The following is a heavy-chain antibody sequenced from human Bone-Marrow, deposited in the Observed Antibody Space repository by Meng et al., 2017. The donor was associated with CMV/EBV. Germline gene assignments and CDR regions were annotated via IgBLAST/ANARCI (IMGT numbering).Heavy chain of an antibody. J-gene: IGHJ4*02. CDR2: ITPIVGPA. Sequence: SVKVSCKAYGGTFTSHTIVWLRQAPGQGPEYMGRITPIVGPANYAQKFQGRFTITADKSSSTVYLELINLRFEDTAVYYCARYISPFPLDYWGQGTLVTVSS. D-gene: IGHD2/OR15-2a*01. V-gene: IGHV1-69*08. CDR3: ARYISPFPLDY. CDR1: GGTFTSHT.